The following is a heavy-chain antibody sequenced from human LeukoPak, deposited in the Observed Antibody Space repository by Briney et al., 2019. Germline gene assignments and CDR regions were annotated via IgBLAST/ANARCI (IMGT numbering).Heavy chain of an antibody. D-gene: IGHD3-16*02. CDR1: GFTFSSYE. CDR3: AKIGPGVLSYYFDY. Sequence: PGGSLRLSCAASGFTFSSYEMNWVRQAPGKGLEWVSYISSSGSTIYYADSVKGRFTISRDNAKNSQYLQMNSLRAEDTAVYYCAKIGPGVLSYYFDYWGQGTLVTVSS. V-gene: IGHV3-48*03. CDR2: ISSSGSTI. J-gene: IGHJ4*02.